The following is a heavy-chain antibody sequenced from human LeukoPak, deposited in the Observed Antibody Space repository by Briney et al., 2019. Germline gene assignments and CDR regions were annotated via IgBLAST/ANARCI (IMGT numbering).Heavy chain of an antibody. CDR2: ITSRSSYI. D-gene: IGHD4-17*01. Sequence: PGGSLRLSCAASGFTFSNYNMNWVRQAPGKGLEWVSSITSRSSYIEYADSVKGRFTISRDNTKNSLYLQMNSLRAEDTAVYYCARLRGGATVTKTYYYYYMDVWGKGTTVTISS. CDR3: ARLRGGATVTKTYYYYYMDV. CDR1: GFTFSNYN. V-gene: IGHV3-21*01. J-gene: IGHJ6*03.